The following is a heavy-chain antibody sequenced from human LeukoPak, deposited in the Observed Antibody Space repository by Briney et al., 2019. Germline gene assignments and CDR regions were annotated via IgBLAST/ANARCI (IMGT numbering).Heavy chain of an antibody. CDR2: MHPNSGNT. CDR3: TRGRPPWLEAAAPDL. J-gene: IGHJ3*01. D-gene: IGHD2-15*01. Sequence: ASVKVSCKASGYTFTSYYMHWVRQATGQGLEWMGWMHPNSGNTGSAQKFQGRVTMTRNISISTAYMELSGLRSEDTAFYYCTRGRPPWLEAAAPDLWGQGTMVIVSS. V-gene: IGHV1-8*02. CDR1: GYTFTSYY.